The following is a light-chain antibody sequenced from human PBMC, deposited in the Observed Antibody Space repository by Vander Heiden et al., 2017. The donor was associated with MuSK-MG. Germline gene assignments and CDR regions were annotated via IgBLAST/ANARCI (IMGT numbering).Light chain of an antibody. CDR3: QQRSNWPPIT. CDR1: QSVSSY. Sequence: EFVLTQSPATLSLSPGARATLSCRASQSVSSYLAWYQQKPGQAPRLLIYDASNRATGIPARFSGSGSGTDFTLTISSLEPEDFAVYYCQQRSNWPPITFGQGTRLEIK. J-gene: IGKJ5*01. CDR2: DAS. V-gene: IGKV3-11*01.